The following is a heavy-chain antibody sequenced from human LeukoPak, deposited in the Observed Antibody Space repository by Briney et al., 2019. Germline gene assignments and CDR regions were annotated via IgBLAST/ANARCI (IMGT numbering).Heavy chain of an antibody. D-gene: IGHD5-12*01. CDR2: INSDNAV. J-gene: IGHJ3*02. CDR1: GFTVTTSE. V-gene: IGHV3-48*03. Sequence: GGSLRLSCAASGFTVTTSEMDWVRQAPGKGLEWVSYINSDNAVLYGDSVKGRFTISSDKATNSVYLQMNSLRAEDTAVYYCAREILTQAIYSGYNAFEIWGQGTVVTVSS. CDR3: AREILTQAIYSGYNAFEI.